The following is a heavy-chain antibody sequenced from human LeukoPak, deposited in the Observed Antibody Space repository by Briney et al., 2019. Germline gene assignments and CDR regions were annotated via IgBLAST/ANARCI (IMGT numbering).Heavy chain of an antibody. J-gene: IGHJ4*02. Sequence: GASVKVSCKASGYTFTSYDINWVRQATGQGLEWMGWMNPNSGNTGYAQKFQGRVTMTTDTSTSTAYMELRSLRSDDTAVYYCARVLAWSGYQPLDYWGQGTLVTVSS. CDR2: MNPNSGNT. CDR3: ARVLAWSGYQPLDY. CDR1: GYTFTSYD. D-gene: IGHD3-3*01. V-gene: IGHV1-8*01.